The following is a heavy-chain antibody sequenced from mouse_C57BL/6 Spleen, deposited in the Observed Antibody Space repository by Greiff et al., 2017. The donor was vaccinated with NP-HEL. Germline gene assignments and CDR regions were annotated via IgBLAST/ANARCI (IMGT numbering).Heavy chain of an antibody. D-gene: IGHD2-4*01. CDR2: INYDGSST. V-gene: IGHV5-16*01. CDR1: GFTFSDYY. CDR3: ARGAYDYDGFAY. Sequence: EVMLVESEGGLVQPGSSMKLSCTASGFTFSDYYMAWVRQVPEKGLEWVANINYDGSSTYYLDSLKSRFIISRDNAKNILYLQMSSLKSEDTATYYCARGAYDYDGFAYWGQGTLVTVSA. J-gene: IGHJ3*01.